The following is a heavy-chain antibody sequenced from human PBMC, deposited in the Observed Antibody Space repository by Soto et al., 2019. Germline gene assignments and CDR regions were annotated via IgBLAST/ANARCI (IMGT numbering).Heavy chain of an antibody. CDR2: ISPYNGNT. CDR3: ARGRDYGDFYFDY. CDR1: GYTFTHYG. V-gene: IGHV1-18*01. D-gene: IGHD4-17*01. J-gene: IGHJ4*02. Sequence: ASVKVSCKASGYTFTHYGIKWVRQAPGLGLEWVGWISPYNGNTQNVEKLQGRVTMTTDTSTSTAYMELRSLRSDDTAVYYCARGRDYGDFYFDYWGQGTLVTVSS.